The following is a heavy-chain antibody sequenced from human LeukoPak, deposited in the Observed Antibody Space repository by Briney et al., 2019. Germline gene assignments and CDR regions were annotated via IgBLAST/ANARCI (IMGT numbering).Heavy chain of an antibody. V-gene: IGHV4-59*08. CDR3: ASLRAADAFDI. D-gene: IGHD6-25*01. J-gene: IGHJ3*02. CDR2: IYYSGST. Sequence: SETLSLTCTVSGGSLSSYYWSWIRQPPGKGLEWIGYIYYSGSTHYNPSLKSRVTITVDTSKNQFSLKVSAVTAADTAVYYCASLRAADAFDIWGQGTMVTVSS. CDR1: GGSLSSYY.